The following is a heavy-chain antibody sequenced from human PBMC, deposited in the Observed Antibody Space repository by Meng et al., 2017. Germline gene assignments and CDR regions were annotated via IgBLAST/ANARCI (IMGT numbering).Heavy chain of an antibody. Sequence: GGSLRLSCAASGFTFSSYAMSWVRQAPGKGLEWVSAISGSGGSTYYADSVKGRFTISRDNSKTTLYLQMNSLRAEDTAVYYCAKDYLSFTAAYGMDVWGQGTTVPGSS. D-gene: IGHD3-16*02. J-gene: IGHJ6*02. CDR2: ISGSGGST. CDR1: GFTFSSYA. V-gene: IGHV3-23*01. CDR3: AKDYLSFTAAYGMDV.